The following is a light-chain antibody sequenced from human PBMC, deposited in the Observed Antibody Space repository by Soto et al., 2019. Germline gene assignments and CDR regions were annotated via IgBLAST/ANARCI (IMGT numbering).Light chain of an antibody. Sequence: HSALTQPASVSGSPGQSITISCTGTSSDVGGYNYVSWYQQHPGKAPKLMIYDVSNRPSGVSNRLSGSKSGNTASLTISGLQAEDEADYYCSSYTSSSKYVFGTGTKVTVL. CDR2: DVS. CDR3: SSYTSSSKYV. CDR1: SSDVGGYNY. J-gene: IGLJ1*01. V-gene: IGLV2-14*01.